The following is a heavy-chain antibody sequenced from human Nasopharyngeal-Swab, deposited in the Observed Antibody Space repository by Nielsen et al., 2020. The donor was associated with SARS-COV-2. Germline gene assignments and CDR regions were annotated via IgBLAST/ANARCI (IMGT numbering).Heavy chain of an antibody. CDR1: GFTFDDYT. J-gene: IGHJ6*02. D-gene: IGHD6-13*01. CDR3: AKDIYAAGSSGMDV. CDR2: ISWDGGST. Sequence: GESLKISCAASGFTFDDYTMHWVRQAPGKGLEWVSLISWDGGSTYYADSVKGRFTIFRDNSKNSLYLQMNSLRAEDTALYYCAKDIYAAGSSGMDVWGQGTTVTVSS. V-gene: IGHV3-43*01.